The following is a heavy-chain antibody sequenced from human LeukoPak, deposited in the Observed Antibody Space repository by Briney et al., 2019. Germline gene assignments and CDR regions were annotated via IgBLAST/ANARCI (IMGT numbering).Heavy chain of an antibody. CDR1: GGSISSYY. V-gene: IGHV4-59*01. J-gene: IGHJ6*03. CDR3: ARVPTYYYDSSGYYPYYSYYYMDV. Sequence: SETLSLTCTVSGGSISSYYWSWIRQPPGKGLEWIGYIYYSGSTNYNPSLKSRVTISVDTSKNQFSLKLSSVTAADTAVYYCARVPTYYYDSSGYYPYYSYYYMDVWGKGTTVTVSS. D-gene: IGHD3-22*01. CDR2: IYYSGST.